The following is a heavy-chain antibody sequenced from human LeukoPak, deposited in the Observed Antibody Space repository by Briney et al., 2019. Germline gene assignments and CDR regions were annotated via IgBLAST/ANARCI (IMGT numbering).Heavy chain of an antibody. V-gene: IGHV3-23*01. CDR2: ITGNALNT. D-gene: IGHD3-22*01. Sequence: GGSLRLSCGASGFTFSNYAMSWVRQAPRKGLEWVSSITGNALNTYQADFIKGRFTISRDDAKNTLYLHLSSLRVEDTAVYYCAKLQDFYDNSGYSYFDNWGQGTLVTVSS. J-gene: IGHJ4*02. CDR3: AKLQDFYDNSGYSYFDN. CDR1: GFTFSNYA.